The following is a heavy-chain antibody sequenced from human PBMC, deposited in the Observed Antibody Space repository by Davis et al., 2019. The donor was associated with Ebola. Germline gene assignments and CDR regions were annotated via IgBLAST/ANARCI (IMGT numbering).Heavy chain of an antibody. D-gene: IGHD5-24*01. Sequence: PSETLSLTCAVYGGSFSGYYWSWIRQPPGKGLEWIGEINHSGSTNYNPSLKSRVTISVDTSKNQFSLKLSSVTAADTAVYYCARGHLRWLHSHWYFDLWGRGTLVTVSS. CDR1: GGSFSGYY. V-gene: IGHV4-34*01. CDR3: ARGHLRWLHSHWYFDL. CDR2: INHSGST. J-gene: IGHJ2*01.